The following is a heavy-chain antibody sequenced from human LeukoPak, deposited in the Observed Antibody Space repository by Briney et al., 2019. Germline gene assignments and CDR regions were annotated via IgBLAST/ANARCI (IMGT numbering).Heavy chain of an antibody. CDR1: GGSISSSSYY. J-gene: IGHJ4*02. D-gene: IGHD4-17*01. V-gene: IGHV4-39*01. Sequence: SETLSLTCTVSGGSISSSSYYWGWIRQPPGKGLEWIGSIYYSGSTYYNPSLKSRVTISVDASKNQLSLKLTSVTAADTAVYYCTRNADYCLDYWGQGALVTVSS. CDR3: TRNADYCLDY. CDR2: IYYSGST.